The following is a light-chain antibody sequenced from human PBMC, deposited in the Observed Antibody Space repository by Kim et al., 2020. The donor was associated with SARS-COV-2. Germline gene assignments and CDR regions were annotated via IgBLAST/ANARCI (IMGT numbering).Light chain of an antibody. V-gene: IGKV1-5*01. Sequence: DIQMTQSPSTLSASVGDRVTITCRASQSIRSWLAWYQQKPGKAPKVLIYDASSLESGVPSRFSGSGSGTEFTLTISSLQPDDFATYYCQQYNSHSPSWTFGQGTKVEIK. CDR3: QQYNSHSPSWT. CDR2: DAS. J-gene: IGKJ1*01. CDR1: QSIRSW.